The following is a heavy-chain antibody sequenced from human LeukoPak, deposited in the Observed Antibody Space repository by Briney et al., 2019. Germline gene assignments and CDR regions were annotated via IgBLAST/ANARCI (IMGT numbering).Heavy chain of an antibody. D-gene: IGHD3-22*01. V-gene: IGHV4-4*07. CDR3: AKFYFDSSGYYDVFDI. CDR1: GGSISGNYY. Sequence: SETLSLTCTVSGGSISGNYYWSWIRQPAGKGLEWIGRIYARGNTNYNPSLKSRVTISVDTSKNQFSLKLSSVTAADTAVYFCAKFYFDSSGYYDVFDIWGQGTMVTVSS. J-gene: IGHJ3*02. CDR2: IYARGNT.